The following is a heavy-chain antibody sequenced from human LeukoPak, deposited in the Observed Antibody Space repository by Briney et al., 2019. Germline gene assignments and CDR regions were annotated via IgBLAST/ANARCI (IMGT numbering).Heavy chain of an antibody. Sequence: GGSLRLSCAASGFTFSSYAMHWVRQAPGKGLEWVAVISYDGSNKYYADSVKGRFTISRDNSKNTLYLQMNSLRAEDTAVYYCARDLSCSRPDCSGGSCYSVYWGQGTLVTVSS. D-gene: IGHD2-15*01. CDR1: GFTFSSYA. CDR3: ARDLSCSRPDCSGGSCYSVY. V-gene: IGHV3-30*04. CDR2: ISYDGSNK. J-gene: IGHJ4*03.